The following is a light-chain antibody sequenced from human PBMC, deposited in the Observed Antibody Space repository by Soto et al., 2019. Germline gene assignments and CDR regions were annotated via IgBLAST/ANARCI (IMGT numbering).Light chain of an antibody. Sequence: DIQMTQSPSSLSASVGGRVTITCRASQSISTYLNWYQQKVGKAPKLLIYAASSLQRGVPSRLSGSGSVTDFTLTISSLQPEDFATYYCQQSYRTPRTFGQGTKLEIK. V-gene: IGKV1-39*01. CDR3: QQSYRTPRT. J-gene: IGKJ2*02. CDR1: QSISTY. CDR2: AAS.